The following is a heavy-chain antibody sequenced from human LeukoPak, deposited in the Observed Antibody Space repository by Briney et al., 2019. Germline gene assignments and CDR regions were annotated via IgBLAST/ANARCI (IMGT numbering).Heavy chain of an antibody. Sequence: GGSLRLSCAASGFTVSSNYMSWVRQAPGKGLEWVAFIRYDGSNKYYADSVKGRFTISRDNSKNTLYLQMNSLRAEDTAVYYCAKVTYYYDSSGYSPFDYWGQGTLVTVSS. CDR2: IRYDGSNK. CDR1: GFTVSSNY. J-gene: IGHJ4*02. V-gene: IGHV3-30*02. D-gene: IGHD3-22*01. CDR3: AKVTYYYDSSGYSPFDY.